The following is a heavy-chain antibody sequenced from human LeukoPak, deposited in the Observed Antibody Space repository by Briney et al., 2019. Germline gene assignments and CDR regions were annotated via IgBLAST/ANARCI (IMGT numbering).Heavy chain of an antibody. CDR3: ARQRSVSYSSSWYRFFSWFDP. D-gene: IGHD6-13*01. V-gene: IGHV4-4*07. J-gene: IGHJ5*02. CDR1: GGSISSYY. CDR2: IYTSGST. Sequence: PSETLSLTCTVSGGSISSYYWSWIRQPAGKGLEWIGRIYTSGSTNYNPSLKSRVTMSVDTSKNQFSLKLSSVTAADTAVYYCARQRSVSYSSSWYRFFSWFDPWGQGTLVTVSS.